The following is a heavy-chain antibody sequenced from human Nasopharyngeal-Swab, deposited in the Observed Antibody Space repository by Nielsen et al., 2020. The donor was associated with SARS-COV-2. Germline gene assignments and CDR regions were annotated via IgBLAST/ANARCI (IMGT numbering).Heavy chain of an antibody. Sequence: GSLRLSCTVSGGSISSYYWSWIRQPAGKGLEWIGRIYTSGSTNYNPSLKSRVTMSVDMSKNQFSLKLSSVTAADTAVYYCARVTRDGYNYDRFDYWGQGTLVTVSS. J-gene: IGHJ4*02. V-gene: IGHV4-4*07. D-gene: IGHD5-24*01. CDR1: GGSISSYY. CDR2: IYTSGST. CDR3: ARVTRDGYNYDRFDY.